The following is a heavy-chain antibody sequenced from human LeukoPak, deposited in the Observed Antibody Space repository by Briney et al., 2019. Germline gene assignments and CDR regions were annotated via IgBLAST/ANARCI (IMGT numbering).Heavy chain of an antibody. D-gene: IGHD3-10*01. CDR3: AREYTSGSYYIDY. Sequence: GGSLRLSCAASGFTFSDYYMGWIRQAPGKGLEWVSYISSSSPTMYYADSVKGRFSISRDNAKNSLYLQMNSLRAEDTAMYYCAREYTSGSYYIDYWGQGTLVTVSS. J-gene: IGHJ4*02. CDR2: ISSSSPTM. CDR1: GFTFSDYY. V-gene: IGHV3-11*01.